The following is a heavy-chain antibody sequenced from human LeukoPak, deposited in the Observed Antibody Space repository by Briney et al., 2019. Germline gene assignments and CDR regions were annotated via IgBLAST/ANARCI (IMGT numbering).Heavy chain of an antibody. Sequence: SGRSLRLSCAASGFTFSSYGMHWVRQAPGKGLEWVAVISYDGSNKYYADSVKGRFTISRDNSKNTLYLQMNSLRAEDTAVYYCARGGGAYYYDSSGYLVYWGQGTLVTVSS. J-gene: IGHJ4*02. CDR1: GFTFSSYG. CDR3: ARGGGAYYYDSSGYLVY. CDR2: ISYDGSNK. V-gene: IGHV3-30*03. D-gene: IGHD3-22*01.